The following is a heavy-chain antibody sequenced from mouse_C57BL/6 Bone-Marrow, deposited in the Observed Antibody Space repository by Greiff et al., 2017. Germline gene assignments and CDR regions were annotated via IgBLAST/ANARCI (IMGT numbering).Heavy chain of an antibody. D-gene: IGHD1-1*01. Sequence: VKLQQPGAELVRPGSSVKLSCKASGYTFTSYWMDLVKQRPGQGLEWIGNIYPSDSETHYNQKFKDKATLTVYKSSSTAYMQRSSLTSEDSAVYYCARGDYGSNFDYWGEGTTRTVTS. J-gene: IGHJ2*01. CDR2: IYPSDSET. CDR1: GYTFTSYW. V-gene: IGHV1-61*01. CDR3: ARGDYGSNFDY.